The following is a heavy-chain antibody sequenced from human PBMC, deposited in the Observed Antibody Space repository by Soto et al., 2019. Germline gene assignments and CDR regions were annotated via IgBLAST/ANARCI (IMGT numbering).Heavy chain of an antibody. V-gene: IGHV3-53*01. CDR2: IYSGGST. CDR3: AREEIAAAGTYGMDV. Sequence: PGGSLRLSCAASGFTVSSNYMSWVRQAPGKGLEWVSVIYSGGSTYYADSVKGRFTISRDNFKNTLYLQMNSLRAEDTAVYYCAREEIAAAGTYGMDVWGQGTTVTVSS. CDR1: GFTVSSNY. J-gene: IGHJ6*02. D-gene: IGHD6-13*01.